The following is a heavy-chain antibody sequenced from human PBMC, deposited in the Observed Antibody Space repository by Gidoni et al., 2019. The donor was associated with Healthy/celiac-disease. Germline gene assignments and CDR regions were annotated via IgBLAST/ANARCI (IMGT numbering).Heavy chain of an antibody. CDR2: IYYSGST. V-gene: IGHV4-31*02. Sequence: AWIGYIYYSGSTYYNPSLKSRVTISVDTSKNQFSLKLSSVTAADTAVYYWARGGWIQLWAPDYYYYYGMDVWGQGTTVTVSS. CDR3: ARGGWIQLWAPDYYYYYGMDV. D-gene: IGHD5-18*01. J-gene: IGHJ6*02.